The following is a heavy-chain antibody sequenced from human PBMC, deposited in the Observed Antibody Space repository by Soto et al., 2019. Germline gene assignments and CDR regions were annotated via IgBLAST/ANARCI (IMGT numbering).Heavy chain of an antibody. J-gene: IGHJ4*02. CDR1: VGTFSDLA. D-gene: IGHD5-12*01. Sequence: QVHLVQSGAEVKKPGSSVKVSCKTSVGTFSDLAFSWVRQAPRQGLEWVGGIVPLFGTPDYAQKFQGRVTINADESSSTVYMELRSLRSEDTAVYYCASERVAEMATGGYFDNWGQGTLVTVSS. V-gene: IGHV1-69*01. CDR2: IVPLFGTP. CDR3: ASERVAEMATGGYFDN.